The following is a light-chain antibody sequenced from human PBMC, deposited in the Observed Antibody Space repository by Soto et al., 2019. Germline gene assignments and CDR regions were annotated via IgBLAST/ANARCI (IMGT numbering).Light chain of an antibody. CDR3: QQAYSTPWT. CDR2: AAS. J-gene: IGKJ1*01. V-gene: IGKV1-39*01. CDR1: QTISFY. Sequence: DIQMTQSPSSLSASVGDRVTITCRASQTISFYVNWYQQKPGKAPKLLIYAASNLQSGVPSRFSASGSGTEFTLTLNSLQPEDFATYYCQQAYSTPWTCGQGTKVEIK.